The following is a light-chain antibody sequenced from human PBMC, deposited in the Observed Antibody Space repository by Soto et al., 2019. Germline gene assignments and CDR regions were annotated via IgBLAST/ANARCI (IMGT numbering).Light chain of an antibody. V-gene: IGKV4-1*01. CDR3: HQYYSPPFA. Sequence: IVMTQSPDSLGVSLGERATINCKSNETILYGSNNKNYLSWYQQKPGQPPNLLIYWASTRKYGVPERFSCSGSGTDFTLTSSNLQAEDVAGYYCHQYYSPPFAFGPGTKVHL. CDR1: ETILYGSNNKNY. J-gene: IGKJ3*01. CDR2: WAS.